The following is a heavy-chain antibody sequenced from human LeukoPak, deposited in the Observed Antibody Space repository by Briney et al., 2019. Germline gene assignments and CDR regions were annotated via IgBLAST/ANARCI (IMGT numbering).Heavy chain of an antibody. J-gene: IGHJ4*02. CDR3: ARITVTPGEIDY. D-gene: IGHD4-17*01. CDR2: IYYSGST. Sequence: PSETLSLTCTVSGGSIISSSYYWGWIRQPPGKGLEWIGNIYYSGSTYYNPSLESRVTISADTSKNQFSLKLSSVTAADTAVYYCARITVTPGEIDYWGQGTLVTVSS. V-gene: IGHV4-39*01. CDR1: GGSIISSSYY.